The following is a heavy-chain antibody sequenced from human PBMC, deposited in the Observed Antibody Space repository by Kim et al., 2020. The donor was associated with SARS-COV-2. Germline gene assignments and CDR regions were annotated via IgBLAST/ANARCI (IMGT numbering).Heavy chain of an antibody. D-gene: IGHD3-10*01. J-gene: IGHJ4*02. CDR2: INAGNGNT. CDR3: ARDLSVVRAYYFDY. CDR1: GYTFTSYA. Sequence: ASVKVSCKASGYTFTSYAMHWVRQAPGQRLEWMGWINAGNGNTKYSQKFQGRVTITRDTSASTAYMELSSLRSEDTAVYYCARDLSVVRAYYFDYWGQGTLVTVYS. V-gene: IGHV1-3*01.